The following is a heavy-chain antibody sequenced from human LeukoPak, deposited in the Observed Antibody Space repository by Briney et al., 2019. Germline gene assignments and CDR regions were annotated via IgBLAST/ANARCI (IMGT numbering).Heavy chain of an antibody. V-gene: IGHV4-34*01. CDR3: ARGRTTSFYDNSGFSPRDY. J-gene: IGHJ4*02. CDR2: INHSGST. CDR1: GGSFSGYY. Sequence: PSETLSLTCAVYGGSFSGYYWSWIRQPPGKGLEWIGEINHSGSTNYNPSLKSRVTMSVDTSKNQFSLKLSSVTAADTAVYYCARGRTTSFYDNSGFSPRDYWGQGTLVTVSS. D-gene: IGHD3-22*01.